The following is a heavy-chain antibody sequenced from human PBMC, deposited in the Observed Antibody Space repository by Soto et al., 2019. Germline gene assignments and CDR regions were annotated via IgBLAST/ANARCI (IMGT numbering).Heavy chain of an antibody. CDR3: ARGRYSSSWGGYYYGMDV. V-gene: IGHV4-34*01. Sequence: SETLSLTCAVYGGSFSGYYWSWIRQPPGKGLEWIGEINHSGSTNYNPSLKSRVTISVDTSKNQFPLKLRSVTAADTAVYYCARGRYSSSWGGYYYGMDVWGQGTTVTVSS. J-gene: IGHJ6*02. D-gene: IGHD6-13*01. CDR2: INHSGST. CDR1: GGSFSGYY.